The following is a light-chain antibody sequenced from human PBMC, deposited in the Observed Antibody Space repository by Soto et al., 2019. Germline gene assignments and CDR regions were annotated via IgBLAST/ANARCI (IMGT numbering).Light chain of an antibody. J-gene: IGLJ2*01. V-gene: IGLV4-69*01. Sequence: QLVLTQSPSASASLGASVKLTCTLSSGHSSYAIAWHQQQPEKGPRYLMNVNSDGSHRKGDGIPDRFSASSSGAERYLTISSLQSEDEADYYCQTWGTGDVVFGGGTKLTVL. CDR3: QTWGTGDVV. CDR1: SGHSSYA. CDR2: VNSDGSH.